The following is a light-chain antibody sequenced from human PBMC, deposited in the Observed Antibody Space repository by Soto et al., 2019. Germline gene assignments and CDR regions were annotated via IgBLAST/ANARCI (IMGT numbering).Light chain of an antibody. CDR1: QSISIW. J-gene: IGKJ3*01. CDR2: KAS. V-gene: IGKV1-5*03. Sequence: DIWMTQSPSTLSASVGDRVTITCRASQSISIWLAWYQQKPGKAPKLLIYKASSLESGVPSRFSGSGSGTEFTLTISSLQPDDFATYFCQHYNNYPLTFGPGTTVDIK. CDR3: QHYNNYPLT.